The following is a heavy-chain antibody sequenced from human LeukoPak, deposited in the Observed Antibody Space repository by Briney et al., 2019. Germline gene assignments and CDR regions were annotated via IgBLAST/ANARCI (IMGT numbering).Heavy chain of an antibody. CDR2: VRNKANGQTT. CDR3: GRSNSSGNQVFDY. CDR1: GFTFSSYS. D-gene: IGHD6-25*01. J-gene: IGHJ4*02. V-gene: IGHV3-72*01. Sequence: SGGSLRLSCAASGFTFSSYSMNWVRQAPGKGLEWVGRVRNKANGQTTEYAASVKGRFIISRDDSKNSAYLQMNSLKTEDTAVYYCGRSNSSGNQVFDYWGQGTMAIVSS.